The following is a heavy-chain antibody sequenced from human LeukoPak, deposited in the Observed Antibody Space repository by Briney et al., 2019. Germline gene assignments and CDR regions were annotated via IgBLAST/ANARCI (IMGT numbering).Heavy chain of an antibody. V-gene: IGHV3-23*01. J-gene: IGHJ6*03. Sequence: GGSLRLSCAASGFTFSSYAMSWVRQAPGKGLEWVSAISGSGGSTYYADSVKGRFTISRDNSKNTLYLQMNSLRAEDTAVYYCAKSYYDFWSGPPGDYYYMDVWGKGTTVTVSS. CDR2: ISGSGGST. CDR1: GFTFSSYA. D-gene: IGHD3-3*01. CDR3: AKSYYDFWSGPPGDYYYMDV.